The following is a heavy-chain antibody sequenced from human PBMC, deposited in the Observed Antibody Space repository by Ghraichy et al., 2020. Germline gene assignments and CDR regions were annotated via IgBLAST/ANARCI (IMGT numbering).Heavy chain of an antibody. Sequence: LSLTCAASGFTFSSYGMHWVRQAPGKGLEWVAFIRYDGSNKYYADSVKGRFTISRDNSKNTLYLQMNSLRAEDTAVYYCAKDRGQYCSSTSCLHWGQGTLVTVSS. CDR2: IRYDGSNK. CDR1: GFTFSSYG. J-gene: IGHJ4*02. CDR3: AKDRGQYCSSTSCLH. V-gene: IGHV3-30*02. D-gene: IGHD2-2*01.